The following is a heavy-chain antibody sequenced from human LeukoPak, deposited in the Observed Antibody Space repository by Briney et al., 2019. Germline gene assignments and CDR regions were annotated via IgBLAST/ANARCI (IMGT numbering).Heavy chain of an antibody. CDR3: ARGRQLVRDYFDY. Sequence: SETLSLTCTVSGGSISSYYWSWIRQPPGKGLEWIGYIYYSGSTNYNPSLKSRVTISVDTSKNQFSLKLSSVTAADTAVYYCARGRQLVRDYFDYWGQGTLVTVSS. CDR2: IYYSGST. CDR1: GGSISSYY. J-gene: IGHJ4*02. D-gene: IGHD6-6*01. V-gene: IGHV4-59*12.